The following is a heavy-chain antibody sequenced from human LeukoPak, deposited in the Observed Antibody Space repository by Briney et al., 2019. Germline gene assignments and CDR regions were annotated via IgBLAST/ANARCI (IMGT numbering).Heavy chain of an antibody. CDR2: IRYDGSNK. Sequence: GGSLRLSCAASGFTFSSYGMHWVRQAPGKGLEWVAFIRYDGSNKYYADSVKGRFTISRDNSKNTLYLQMNSLRAEDTAVYYCAKGFYYYDSSGYDAFDIWGQGTMVTVSS. CDR3: AKGFYYYDSSGYDAFDI. D-gene: IGHD3-22*01. J-gene: IGHJ3*02. V-gene: IGHV3-30*02. CDR1: GFTFSSYG.